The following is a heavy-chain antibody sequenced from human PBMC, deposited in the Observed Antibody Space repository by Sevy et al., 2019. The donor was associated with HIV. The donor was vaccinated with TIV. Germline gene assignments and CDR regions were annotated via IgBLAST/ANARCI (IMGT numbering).Heavy chain of an antibody. CDR3: ARVGFNWNDVDY. CDR1: GASMNIYY. Sequence: SETLSLTCTVSGASMNIYYWSWIRQPPGKGLEWIGYIYYSGPTNYNPSLKSRLTISIDTSTNQFSLKLSSVTAADTAVYYCARVGFNWNDVDYWGQGTLVTVSS. D-gene: IGHD1-20*01. V-gene: IGHV4-59*01. J-gene: IGHJ4*02. CDR2: IYYSGPT.